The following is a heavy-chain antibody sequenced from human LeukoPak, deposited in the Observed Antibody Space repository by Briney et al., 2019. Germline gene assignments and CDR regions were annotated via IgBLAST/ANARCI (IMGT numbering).Heavy chain of an antibody. CDR3: ARDQGVGVHDY. CDR1: GGSISSYY. Sequence: PSETLSLTCTGSGGSISSYYWSWIRQPPGKGLVWIGYIYYSGSTDYNPSLKSRVTISVDTSKNQFSLKLSSVTAADTAVYYCARDQGVGVHDYWGQGTLVTVSS. V-gene: IGHV4-59*12. D-gene: IGHD1-26*01. CDR2: IYYSGST. J-gene: IGHJ4*02.